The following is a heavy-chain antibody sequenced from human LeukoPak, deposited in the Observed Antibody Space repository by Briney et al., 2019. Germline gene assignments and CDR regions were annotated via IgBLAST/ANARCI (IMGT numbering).Heavy chain of an antibody. D-gene: IGHD3-10*01. J-gene: IGHJ2*01. V-gene: IGHV1-18*01. CDR3: ARTPSYYGSGSYKSRKYWYFDL. Sequence: ASVKVSCKASGYTFTSYGISWVRQAPGQGLEWMGRISAYNGNTNYAQKLQGRVTMTTDTSTSTAYMELRSLRSDDTAVYYCARTPSYYGSGSYKSRKYWYFDLWGRGTLVTVSS. CDR2: ISAYNGNT. CDR1: GYTFTSYG.